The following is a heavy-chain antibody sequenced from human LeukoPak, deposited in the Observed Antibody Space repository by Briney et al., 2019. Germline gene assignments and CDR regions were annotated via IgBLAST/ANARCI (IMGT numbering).Heavy chain of an antibody. D-gene: IGHD3-10*01. CDR3: ARSGLWFGELLDY. J-gene: IGHJ4*02. V-gene: IGHV3-53*01. Sequence: GGSLRLSCAASGLTVSSNYMSWVRQAPGKGLEWVSVIYSGGSTYYADFVKGRFTISRDNSKNTLYLQMNSLRAEDTAVYYCARSGLWFGELLDYWGQGTLVTVSS. CDR2: IYSGGST. CDR1: GLTVSSNY.